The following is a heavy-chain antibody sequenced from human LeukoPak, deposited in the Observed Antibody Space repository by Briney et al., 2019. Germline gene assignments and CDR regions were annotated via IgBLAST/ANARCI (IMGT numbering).Heavy chain of an antibody. J-gene: IGHJ4*02. CDR1: GFTFSSYA. V-gene: IGHV3-64D*09. CDR2: ISSNRGST. CDR3: VKDVAPGDYASFDY. Sequence: PGGSLRLSCSASGFTFSSYAMHWVRQAPGRGREYVSAISSNRGSTYYADSVKGKFTISRDNSKYTLYLQMSSLRAEDTAVYYCVKDVAPGDYASFDYWGQGTLVTVSS. D-gene: IGHD4-17*01.